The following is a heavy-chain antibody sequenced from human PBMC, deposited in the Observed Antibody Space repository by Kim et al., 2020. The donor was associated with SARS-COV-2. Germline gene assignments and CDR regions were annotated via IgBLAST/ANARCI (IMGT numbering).Heavy chain of an antibody. CDR3: ARDQFPGGAFDI. Sequence: NYAQKLQGRVTMTIDTSTSTAYMELRSLRSDDTAVYYCARDQFPGGAFDIWGQGTMVTVSS. J-gene: IGHJ3*02. V-gene: IGHV1-18*01. D-gene: IGHD2-15*01.